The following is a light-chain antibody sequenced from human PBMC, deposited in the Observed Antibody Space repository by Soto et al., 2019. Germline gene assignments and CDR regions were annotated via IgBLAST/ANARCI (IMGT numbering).Light chain of an antibody. CDR3: QQYYSYPQT. V-gene: IGKV1-8*01. Sequence: AIRMTQSPSSFSASTGDRVTITCRASQGISSYLAWYQQKPGKAPNLLIYAASTLQSGVPSRFSGSGSGTDFTLTIRCLQSEDFATYYCQQYYSYPQTFGGGTQVEIK. CDR1: QGISSY. J-gene: IGKJ4*01. CDR2: AAS.